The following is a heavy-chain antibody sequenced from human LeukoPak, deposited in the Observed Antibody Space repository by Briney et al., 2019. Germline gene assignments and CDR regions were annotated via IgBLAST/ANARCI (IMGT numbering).Heavy chain of an antibody. V-gene: IGHV3-48*01. Sequence: GGSLRLSCAVSGFPFITYNMNWVRQAPGKGLEWVSYIDSSSSTIYYADSVKGRFTVSRDNAKNSLDLQMNSLRADDTAVYYCARVGSGNYYYYYMDVWGKGTTVTVSS. CDR3: ARVGSGNYYYYYMDV. J-gene: IGHJ6*03. D-gene: IGHD3-10*01. CDR1: GFPFITYN. CDR2: IDSSSSTI.